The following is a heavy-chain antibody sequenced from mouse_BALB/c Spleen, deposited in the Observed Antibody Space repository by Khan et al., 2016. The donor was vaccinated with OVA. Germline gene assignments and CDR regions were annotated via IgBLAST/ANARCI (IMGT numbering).Heavy chain of an antibody. CDR1: GFTFSDYY. Sequence: EVELVESGGGLVKPGGSLKLSCAASGFTFSDYYMYWVRQTPEKRLEWVATISDGGSSTYYPDSVKGRFTISRDDVKHNLYLQMSSLKSEDTAMYYCARGFYGGPFTYWGQGTLVTVSA. D-gene: IGHD1-1*02. V-gene: IGHV5-4*02. J-gene: IGHJ3*01. CDR2: ISDGGSST. CDR3: ARGFYGGPFTY.